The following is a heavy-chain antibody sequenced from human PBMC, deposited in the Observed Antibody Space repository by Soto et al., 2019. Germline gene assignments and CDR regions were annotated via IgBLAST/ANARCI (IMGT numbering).Heavy chain of an antibody. V-gene: IGHV3-15*07. Sequence: PGGSLRLSCAASGFTFSNAWINWVRQAPGKGLEWVGRIKRKTDGGTTDFAAPVKGRFAISRDDSKNMVYLQMNSLKTEDTGIYSCTTDSYSTMILFCFDYWGHGTLVTVSS. CDR2: IKRKTDGGTT. J-gene: IGHJ4*01. CDR3: TTDSYSTMILFCFDY. CDR1: GFTFSNAW. D-gene: IGHD6-13*01.